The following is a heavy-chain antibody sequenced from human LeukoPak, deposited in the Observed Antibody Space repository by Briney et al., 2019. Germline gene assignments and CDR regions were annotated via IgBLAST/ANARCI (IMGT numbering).Heavy chain of an antibody. CDR2: IRSKAYGGTT. D-gene: IGHD6-6*01. J-gene: IGHJ4*02. CDR3: TRQRFLAARPGYFDY. CDR1: GFTFGDYA. Sequence: PGGSLRLSCTASGFTFGDYAMSWVRQAPGKGLEWVGFIRSKAYGGTTEYAASVKGRFTISRDDSKSIAYLQMNSPKTEDTAVYYCTRQRFLAARPGYFDYWGQGTLVTVSS. V-gene: IGHV3-49*04.